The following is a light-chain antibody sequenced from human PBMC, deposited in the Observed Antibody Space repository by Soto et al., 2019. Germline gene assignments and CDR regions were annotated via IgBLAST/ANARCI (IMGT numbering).Light chain of an antibody. Sequence: DIQMTQSPSTLSASVGDRVTITCRASQTFSGWLAWYQQRPGKAPKLLIYKASTLDSGVPSRFSGSGSGTEFTLTISSLQPDDFATYYCQQYDSFPLTFGGGTKVEIK. CDR1: QTFSGW. CDR2: KAS. J-gene: IGKJ4*01. V-gene: IGKV1-5*03. CDR3: QQYDSFPLT.